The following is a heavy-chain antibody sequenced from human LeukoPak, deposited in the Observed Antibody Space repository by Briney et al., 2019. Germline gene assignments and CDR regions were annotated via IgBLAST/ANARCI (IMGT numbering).Heavy chain of an antibody. J-gene: IGHJ4*02. D-gene: IGHD4-17*01. CDR2: IWYDGSKT. V-gene: IGHV3-30*02. CDR1: GFTFSSYG. CDR3: AKESTHYGGGYFDY. Sequence: GGSLRLSSAASGFTFSSYGMHWVRQAPGRGLEWGAFIWYDGSKTYYADSVKRGFTISRENSKNTLYMRKNSVRAEDTGVYYCAKESTHYGGGYFDYWGQGTLVTVSS.